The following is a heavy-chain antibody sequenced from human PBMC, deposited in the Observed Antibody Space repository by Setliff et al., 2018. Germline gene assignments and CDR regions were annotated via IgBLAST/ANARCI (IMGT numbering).Heavy chain of an antibody. Sequence: PGGSLRLSCAASGFTFSDSAVHWVRQASGKGLEWVGRIRAKVSDYATAYAASLKGRFTISRDDSKNTAYLQMNSLETEDTALYYCNSRITVLRGVTVLWGQGTLVTVSS. V-gene: IGHV3-73*01. CDR3: NSRITVLRGVTVL. CDR1: GFTFSDSA. CDR2: IRAKVSDYAT. D-gene: IGHD3-10*01. J-gene: IGHJ4*02.